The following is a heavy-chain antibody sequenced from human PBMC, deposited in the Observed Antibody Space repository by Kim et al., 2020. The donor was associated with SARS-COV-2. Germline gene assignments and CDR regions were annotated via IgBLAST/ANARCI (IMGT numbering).Heavy chain of an antibody. J-gene: IGHJ6*02. Sequence: GESLKISCKASGYSFTSYWITWVRQTPGKGLESMGRIDPSDSYVDYSPSFQGLITMSADKSASTASLQLNNLKASDTGIYYCARRVAVAGYGLDVWGHGTAVRVSS. V-gene: IGHV5-10-1*01. D-gene: IGHD6-19*01. CDR3: ARRVAVAGYGLDV. CDR2: IDPSDSYV. CDR1: GYSFTSYW.